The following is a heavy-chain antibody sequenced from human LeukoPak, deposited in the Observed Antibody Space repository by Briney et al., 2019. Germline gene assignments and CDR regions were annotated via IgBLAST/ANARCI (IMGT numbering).Heavy chain of an antibody. CDR3: ARSRYNWNANWFDP. J-gene: IGHJ5*02. V-gene: IGHV1-2*02. CDR2: INPDSGAT. D-gene: IGHD1-1*01. CDR1: GYTFTGYS. Sequence: ASVKASCKASGYTFTGYSMHWVRQAPGQGLEWMAWINPDSGATKYAQKFQGRVTMTRDTSISTAYMELTRLSSDDTAVYYCARSRYNWNANWFDPWGQGSLVSVSS.